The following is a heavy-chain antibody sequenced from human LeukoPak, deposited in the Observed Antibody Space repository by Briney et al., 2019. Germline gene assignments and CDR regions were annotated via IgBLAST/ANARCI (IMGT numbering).Heavy chain of an antibody. CDR1: GGSISSYF. CDR3: ASSSGSQLFDY. Sequence: SETLSLTCTVSGGSISSYFWSWIRQPPGKGLEWIGYIYYSGSTNYNPSLKSRVTISVDTSKNQFSLKLSSVTAADTAVYYCASSSGSQLFDYWGQGTLVTVSS. D-gene: IGHD5-12*01. J-gene: IGHJ4*02. V-gene: IGHV4-59*01. CDR2: IYYSGST.